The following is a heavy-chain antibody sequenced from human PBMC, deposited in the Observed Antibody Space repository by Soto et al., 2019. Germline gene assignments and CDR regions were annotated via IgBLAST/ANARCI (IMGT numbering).Heavy chain of an antibody. J-gene: IGHJ5*02. V-gene: IGHV4-59*01. CDR2: IYYSGST. Sequence: SETLSLTCTVSGGSISSYYWSWLRQPPGKGLEWIGYIYYSGSTNYNPSLKSRVTISVDTSKNQFSLKLSSVTAADTAVYYCARVRDRGKENWFDPWGQGTLVTVSS. CDR3: ARVRDRGKENWFDP. D-gene: IGHD3-10*01. CDR1: GGSISSYY.